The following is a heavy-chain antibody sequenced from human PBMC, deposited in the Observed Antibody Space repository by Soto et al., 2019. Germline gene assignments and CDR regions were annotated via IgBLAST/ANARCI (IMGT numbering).Heavy chain of an antibody. CDR1: GASISRYY. CDR3: ARGPPFH. J-gene: IGHJ4*02. CDR2: LYNTGST. V-gene: IGHV4-59*01. D-gene: IGHD3-16*01. Sequence: SETLSLTCTVSGASISRYYWSWIRQSPGKGLEWIGYLYNTGSTIYNPSLKSRVTISVDTSKNQFSLKMNSVTAADTAVYYCARGPPFHWGQGTLVTVSS.